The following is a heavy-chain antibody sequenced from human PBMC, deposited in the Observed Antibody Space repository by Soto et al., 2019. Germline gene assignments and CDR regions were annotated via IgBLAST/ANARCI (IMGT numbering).Heavy chain of an antibody. Sequence: QVQLQESGPGLVKPSETLSLTCTVSGGSISSYYWSWIRQPPGKGLEWIGYIYYSGSTNYNPSLKSRITIAVDTSKNQCSLKLNAVTAADTAVYYCARLWFGAVDYWGQGTLVTVSS. CDR2: IYYSGST. CDR3: ARLWFGAVDY. V-gene: IGHV4-59*08. CDR1: GGSISSYY. D-gene: IGHD3-10*01. J-gene: IGHJ4*02.